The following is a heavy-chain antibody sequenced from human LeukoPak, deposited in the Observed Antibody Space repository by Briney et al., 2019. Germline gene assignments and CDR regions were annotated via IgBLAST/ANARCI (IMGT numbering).Heavy chain of an antibody. CDR1: GDSVSSNSAA. V-gene: IGHV6-1*01. Sequence: SQTLSLTCAISGDSVSSNSAAWTWIRQSPSRGFEWLGRTYYRPKWYNDYAVSVKSRITINPDTSKNQFSLQLNSVTPEDTAVYYCAREAMITFGGVIVIPRLDYWGQGTLVTVSS. J-gene: IGHJ4*02. D-gene: IGHD3-16*02. CDR2: TYYRPKWYN. CDR3: AREAMITFGGVIVIPRLDY.